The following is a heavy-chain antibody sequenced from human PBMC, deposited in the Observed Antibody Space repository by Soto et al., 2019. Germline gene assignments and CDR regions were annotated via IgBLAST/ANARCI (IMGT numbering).Heavy chain of an antibody. J-gene: IGHJ4*02. CDR2: INPSGST. D-gene: IGHD2-21*01. CDR1: GGSFSGYY. V-gene: IGHV4-34*01. Sequence: QVQLQQWGAGLLKPSETLSLTCAVYGGSFSGYYWSWIRQPPGMGLEWLGEINPSGSTSYNPSLXTXXXXXVXXXXXXXXXXXTSXXXXXTAVYYCARGRDGGAAFWGQGTLVTVSS. CDR3: ARGRDGGAAF.